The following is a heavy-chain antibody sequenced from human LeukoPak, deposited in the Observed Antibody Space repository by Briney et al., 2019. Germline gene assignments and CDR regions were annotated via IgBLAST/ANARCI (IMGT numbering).Heavy chain of an antibody. J-gene: IGHJ4*02. CDR1: GASISTYY. CDR2: IYYSGSS. V-gene: IGHV4-59*01. CDR3: ATLDIGSSSGWYFRY. D-gene: IGHD6-19*01. Sequence: SETLSLTCTVSGASISTYYWSWLRQPPGKGLQWIGYIYYSGSSNYNPSLESRVTMSVDTSKNQFSLKLNSVTAVDTAVYYCATLDIGSSSGWYFRYWRQGTLSTVSS.